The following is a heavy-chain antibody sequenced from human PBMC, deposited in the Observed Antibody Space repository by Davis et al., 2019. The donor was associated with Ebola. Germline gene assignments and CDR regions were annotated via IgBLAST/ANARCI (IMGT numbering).Heavy chain of an antibody. CDR3: ARGVGGC. J-gene: IGHJ4*02. CDR2: ISSSSTI. D-gene: IGHD4-23*01. V-gene: IGHV3-48*02. CDR1: GFTFSSYS. Sequence: GESLKISCAASGFTFSSYSMNWVRQAPGKGLEWVSYISSSSTIYYADSVKGRFTISRDNAKNSLYLQMNSLRDDDTAVYYCARGVGGCWGQGTLVTVSS.